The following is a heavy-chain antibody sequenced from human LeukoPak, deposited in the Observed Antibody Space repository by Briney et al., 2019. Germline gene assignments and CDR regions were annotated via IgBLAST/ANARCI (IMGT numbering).Heavy chain of an antibody. J-gene: IGHJ5*02. D-gene: IGHD3-10*01. CDR2: INAGNGNT. V-gene: IGHV1-3*01. CDR3: ARGSSGDYSVSGSAWFDP. CDR1: GYTFTSNA. Sequence: ASVRVSCKASGYTFTSNAMHWVRQAPGQRLEWMGGINAGNGNTKYSQKFQGRVTITRDTSASTAYMELSSLRSEDTAVYYCARGSSGDYSVSGSAWFDPWGQGTLVTVSS.